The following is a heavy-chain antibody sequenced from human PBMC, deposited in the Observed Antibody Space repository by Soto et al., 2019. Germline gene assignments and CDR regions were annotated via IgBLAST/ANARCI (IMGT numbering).Heavy chain of an antibody. CDR3: ARSHPGYSSSWPPNYGMAV. CDR1: GGSISSYY. CDR2: IYYSGST. J-gene: IGHJ6*02. Sequence: ASETLSRTCTVSGGSISSYYWSWIRQPPGKGLEWIGYIYYSGSTNYNPSLKSRVTRSVDTSKNQFSLKLSSVTAADTAVYYCARSHPGYSSSWPPNYGMAVGGQGTTVSVPS. V-gene: IGHV4-59*01. D-gene: IGHD6-13*01.